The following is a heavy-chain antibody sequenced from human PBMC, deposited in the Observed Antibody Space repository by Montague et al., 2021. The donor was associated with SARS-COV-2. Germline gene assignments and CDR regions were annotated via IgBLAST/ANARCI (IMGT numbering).Heavy chain of an antibody. CDR2: INYSGST. D-gene: IGHD6-19*01. CDR3: ARSRGWDSACSNYYYYYGMDV. J-gene: IGHJ6*02. Sequence: SETLSLTCTVSGGSISGYYWNWVRQPPGNGLEWIGYINYSGSTNYNPSLRGRVTISVDTSKNQFSLRLSSVTAADTAVYYCARSRGWDSACSNYYYYYGMDVWGQGTTVTVSS. CDR1: GGSISGYY. V-gene: IGHV4-59*13.